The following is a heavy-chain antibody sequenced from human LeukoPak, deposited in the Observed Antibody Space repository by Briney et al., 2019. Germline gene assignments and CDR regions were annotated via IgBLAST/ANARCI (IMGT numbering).Heavy chain of an antibody. CDR1: GTYTLIELS. CDR2: FDPEDGET. Sequence: ASVKVSFKVSGTYTLIELSMHWVRQAPGKGLEWMGGFDPEDGETIYAQKFKGRVTTTEDTSTDTAYMDLSSLRSEDTAVYYCATLLGETHFFDYWGQGTLVTVSS. D-gene: IGHD1-26*01. CDR3: ATLLGETHFFDY. V-gene: IGHV1-24*01. J-gene: IGHJ4*02.